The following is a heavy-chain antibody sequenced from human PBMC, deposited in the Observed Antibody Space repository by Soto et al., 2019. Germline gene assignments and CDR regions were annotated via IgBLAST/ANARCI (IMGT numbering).Heavy chain of an antibody. CDR3: ARGTGYLGAY. V-gene: IGHV3-74*01. CDR1: GFTFSSYW. Sequence: GGSLRLSCAASGFTFSSYWMHWVRQAPGKGLVWVSRINGDGSSTSYADSVKGRFTVSRDNAKNTLYLQMNSLRAEDTAVYYCARGTGYLGAYWGQGTLVTVSS. J-gene: IGHJ4*02. CDR2: INGDGSST. D-gene: IGHD3-9*01.